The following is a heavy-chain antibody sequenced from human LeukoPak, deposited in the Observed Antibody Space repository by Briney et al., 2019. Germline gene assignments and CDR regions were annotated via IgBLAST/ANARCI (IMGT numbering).Heavy chain of an antibody. V-gene: IGHV1-69*04. CDR1: GGTFSSYA. CDR3: ARDPAVECSGGSCYSDSSGWYDY. D-gene: IGHD2-15*01. CDR2: IIPILGIA. Sequence: GSSVKVSCKASGGTFSSYAISWVRQAPGQGLEWMGRIIPILGIANYAQKFQGRVTITADKSTSTAYMELSSLRSEDTAVYYCARDPAVECSGGSCYSDSSGWYDYWGHGTLVTVSS. J-gene: IGHJ5*01.